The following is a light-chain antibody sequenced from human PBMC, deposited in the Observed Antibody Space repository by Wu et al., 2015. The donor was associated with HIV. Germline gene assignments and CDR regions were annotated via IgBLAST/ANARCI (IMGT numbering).Light chain of an antibody. CDR1: QSIGNS. Sequence: EIVLTQSPATLSLSPGDRATLSCRVSQSIGNSLAWYQQKPGQAPRLLIYDASNRATGIPARFSGSGSGTDFTLTISSLEPEDFAVYYCQQRSNLWTFGQGTKVEIK. CDR2: DAS. CDR3: QQRSNLWT. V-gene: IGKV3-11*01. J-gene: IGKJ1*01.